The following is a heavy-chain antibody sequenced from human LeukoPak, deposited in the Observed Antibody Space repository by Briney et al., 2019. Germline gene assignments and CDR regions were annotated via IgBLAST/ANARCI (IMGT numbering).Heavy chain of an antibody. Sequence: GGSLRLSCAASGFTFSSYAMSWVRQAPGKGLEWVSAISGSGGSTYYADSVKGRFTISRDNSKNTLYLQMNSLRAEDTAVYYCAKDATLSYYYDGNTYFDYWGQGTLVTVSS. V-gene: IGHV3-23*01. CDR3: AKDATLSYYYDGNTYFDY. J-gene: IGHJ4*02. CDR2: ISGSGGST. D-gene: IGHD3-22*01. CDR1: GFTFSSYA.